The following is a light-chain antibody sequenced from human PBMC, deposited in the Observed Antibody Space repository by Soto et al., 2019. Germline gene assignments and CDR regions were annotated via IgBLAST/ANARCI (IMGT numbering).Light chain of an antibody. Sequence: EIVMTQSPATLSVSPGARATLSCRASQSIGNNLAWYQQQPGQAPRLLIYGASTTASGVPSRFSGSGSETDFTLTISSLQPEDFATYYCQQLNSYPITFGQGTRLE. V-gene: IGKV3-15*01. CDR2: GAS. CDR1: QSIGNN. CDR3: QQLNSYPIT. J-gene: IGKJ5*01.